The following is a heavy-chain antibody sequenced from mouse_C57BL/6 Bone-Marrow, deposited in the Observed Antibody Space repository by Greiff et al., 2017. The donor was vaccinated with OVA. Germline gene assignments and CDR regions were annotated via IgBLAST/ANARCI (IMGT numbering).Heavy chain of an antibody. V-gene: IGHV1-42*01. D-gene: IGHD4-1*01. Sequence: EVQLQQSGPELVKPGASVKISCTASGYSFTGYYMNWVKQSPEKSLEWIGEINPSTGGTTYNQKFKAKATLTVDKSSSTAYMQLKSLTSEDSAVYYCARLRAGTFFAYWGQGTLVTVSA. CDR2: INPSTGGT. CDR3: ARLRAGTFFAY. CDR1: GYSFTGYY. J-gene: IGHJ3*01.